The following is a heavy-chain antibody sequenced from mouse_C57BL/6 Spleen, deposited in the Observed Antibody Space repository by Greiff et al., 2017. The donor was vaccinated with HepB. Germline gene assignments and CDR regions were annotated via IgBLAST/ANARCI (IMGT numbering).Heavy chain of an antibody. CDR1: GYAFSSSW. V-gene: IGHV1-82*01. J-gene: IGHJ4*01. Sequence: VQLQQSGPELVKPGASVKISCKASGYAFSSSWMNWVKQRPGKGLEWIGRIYPGDGDTNYNGKFKGKATLTADKSSSTAYMQLSSLTSEESAVYFCARSGGNPAMDYWGQGTSVTVSS. D-gene: IGHD2-1*01. CDR2: IYPGDGDT. CDR3: ARSGGNPAMDY.